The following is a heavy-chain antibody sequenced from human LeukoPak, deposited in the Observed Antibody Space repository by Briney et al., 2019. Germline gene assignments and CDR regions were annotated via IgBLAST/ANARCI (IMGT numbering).Heavy chain of an antibody. J-gene: IGHJ2*01. CDR3: ASGQGWHFDL. CDR2: IRPDGREK. V-gene: IGHV3-7*01. Sequence: GGSLRLSCAASGFTISTYWMIWVRHAPGKGLECVANIRPDGREKNYVDSVKGRFTVSRDNSRNSLFLQMNNLRAEDTAVYYCASGQGWHFDLWGRGTLVTVSS. CDR1: GFTISTYW.